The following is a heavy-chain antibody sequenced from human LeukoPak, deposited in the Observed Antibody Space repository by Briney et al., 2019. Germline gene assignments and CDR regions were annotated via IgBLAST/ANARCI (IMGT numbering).Heavy chain of an antibody. V-gene: IGHV4-34*01. J-gene: IGHJ4*02. CDR1: VGSFSGYY. CDR3: ARKLMTTVTILFDY. D-gene: IGHD4-17*01. CDR2: FNHSGST. Sequence: SETLSLTCAVYVGSFSGYYWSWIRQPPGKGLEWIGEFNHSGSTNYNPSLKSRVTISVDTTKNQFSMKLSAVNAADTAVYYCARKLMTTVTILFDYWGQGTLVTVSS.